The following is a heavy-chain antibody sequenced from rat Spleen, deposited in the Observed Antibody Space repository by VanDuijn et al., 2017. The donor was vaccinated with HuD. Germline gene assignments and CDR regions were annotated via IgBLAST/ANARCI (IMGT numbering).Heavy chain of an antibody. Sequence: EVQLVESGVGLVQPGRSLKLSCAASGFTFSNYGMAWVRLTPMKGLEWVASISTGGGNTYYRDSVKGRFTISRDNAESTLYLQMDSLRSEDTATYYCARREYGGFFGYFDYWGQGVMVTVSS. CDR2: ISTGGGNT. V-gene: IGHV5S13*01. D-gene: IGHD1-11*01. CDR3: ARREYGGFFGYFDY. J-gene: IGHJ2*01. CDR1: GFTFSNYG.